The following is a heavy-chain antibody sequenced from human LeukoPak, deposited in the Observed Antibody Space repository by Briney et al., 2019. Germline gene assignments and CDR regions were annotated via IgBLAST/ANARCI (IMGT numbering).Heavy chain of an antibody. Sequence: GGSLRLSCAASGFTFNNYAMNWVRQAPGKGLEWVSSISGGGETTYYADSAKGRFTISRDNSQNTLYLQMNSLRAEDTAVYYCARDYADYVGFFSFDYWGQGTLVTVSS. V-gene: IGHV3-23*01. CDR2: ISGGGETT. CDR1: GFTFNNYA. D-gene: IGHD4-17*01. CDR3: ARDYADYVGFFSFDY. J-gene: IGHJ4*02.